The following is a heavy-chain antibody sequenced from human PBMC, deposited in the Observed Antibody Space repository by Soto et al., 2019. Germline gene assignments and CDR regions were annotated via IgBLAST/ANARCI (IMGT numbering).Heavy chain of an antibody. J-gene: IGHJ6*02. CDR1: GYTFTGYY. D-gene: IGHD3-3*01. Sequence: GASVKVSCKASGYTFTGYYMHWVRQAPGQGLEWVGWINPNSGGTNYAQKFQGWVTMTRDTSISTAYMELSRLRSDDTAVYYCARDLRSYDFWSGSHWYGMDVWGQGTTGTVSS. V-gene: IGHV1-2*04. CDR3: ARDLRSYDFWSGSHWYGMDV. CDR2: INPNSGGT.